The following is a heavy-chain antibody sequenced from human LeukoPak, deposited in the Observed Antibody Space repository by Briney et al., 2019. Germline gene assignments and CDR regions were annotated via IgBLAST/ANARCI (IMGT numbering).Heavy chain of an antibody. CDR3: ARAPPGDGYIDY. V-gene: IGHV4-34*01. CDR2: INHGGST. D-gene: IGHD3-22*01. CDR1: GGSFSGYY. J-gene: IGHJ4*02. Sequence: PSETLSLTCAVYGGSFSGYYWSWIRQPPGKGLEWIGEINHGGSTNYNPSLKSRVTISVDTSKNQFSLKLSSVTAADTAVYYCARAPPGDGYIDYWGQGTLVTVSS.